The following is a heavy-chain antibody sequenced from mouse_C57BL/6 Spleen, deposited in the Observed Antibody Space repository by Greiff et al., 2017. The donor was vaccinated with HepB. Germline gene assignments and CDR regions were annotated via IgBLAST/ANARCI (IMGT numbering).Heavy chain of an antibody. CDR2: ISSGGSYT. Sequence: EVQRVESGGDLVKPGGSLKLSCAASGFTFSSYGMSWVRQTPDKRLEWVATISSGGSYTYYPDSVKGRFTISRDNAKNTLYLQMSSLKSEDTAMYYCARQGVTTSGVGFDYWGQGTTLTVSS. CDR3: ARQGVTTSGVGFDY. V-gene: IGHV5-6*01. J-gene: IGHJ2*01. CDR1: GFTFSSYG. D-gene: IGHD2-2*01.